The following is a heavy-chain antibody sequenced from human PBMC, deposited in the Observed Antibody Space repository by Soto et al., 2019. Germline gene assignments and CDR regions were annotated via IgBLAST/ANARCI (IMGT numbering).Heavy chain of an antibody. J-gene: IGHJ5*02. CDR2: ISYDGTTK. V-gene: IGHV3-30-3*01. CDR3: ARDWRTAGTTGWFDP. D-gene: IGHD6-13*01. Sequence: QEQVVESGGGVVQPGRSLRLSCAASGFTFSTHAMHWVRQASGRGLEWVAIISYDGTTKDYADSVKGRFTISRVNSKNAVYLQMNSLRSEDTALYYCARDWRTAGTTGWFDPWGQGTLVTVSS. CDR1: GFTFSTHA.